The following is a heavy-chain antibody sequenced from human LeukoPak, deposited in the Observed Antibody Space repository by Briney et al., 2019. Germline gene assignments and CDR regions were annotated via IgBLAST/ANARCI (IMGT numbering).Heavy chain of an antibody. Sequence: VSVKVSCKASGYTFTNDGVTWVRQAPGQGLEWMGWISAYNGKTNYAQKLQGRVTMTTDTSTCTAYMELRSLRSDDTAVYYCARWGGVGAFDYWGQGTLVTVSS. CDR1: GYTFTNDG. J-gene: IGHJ4*02. CDR3: ARWGGVGAFDY. CDR2: ISAYNGKT. V-gene: IGHV1-18*01. D-gene: IGHD1-26*01.